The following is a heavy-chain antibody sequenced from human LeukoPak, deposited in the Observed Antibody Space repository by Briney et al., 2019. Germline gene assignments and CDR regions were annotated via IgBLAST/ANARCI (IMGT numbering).Heavy chain of an antibody. D-gene: IGHD3-10*01. CDR3: AKDRPGYYGAGSYRYDYYYGMDV. CDR2: ISGSGGST. CDR1: GFTFSSYA. J-gene: IGHJ6*02. Sequence: GGSLRLSCAASGFTFSSYAMSWVRQAPGKGLEWVSAISGSGGSTYYADSVKGRFTISRDNSKNTLYLQMNSLRAEDTAVYYCAKDRPGYYGAGSYRYDYYYGMDVWGQGTTVTVPS. V-gene: IGHV3-23*01.